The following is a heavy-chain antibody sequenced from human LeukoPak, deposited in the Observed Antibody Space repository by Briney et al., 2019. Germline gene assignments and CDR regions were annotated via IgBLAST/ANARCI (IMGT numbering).Heavy chain of an antibody. Sequence: GGSLRLSCAASGFTFSNAWMSWVRQAPGKGLEWVGRIKSKTDGGTTDYAAPVKGRFTISRDDSNNTLYLQMNSLKTEDTAVYYRTTDPHWNDEFDYWGQGTLVTVSS. CDR3: TTDPHWNDEFDY. J-gene: IGHJ4*02. D-gene: IGHD1-1*01. V-gene: IGHV3-15*01. CDR1: GFTFSNAW. CDR2: IKSKTDGGTT.